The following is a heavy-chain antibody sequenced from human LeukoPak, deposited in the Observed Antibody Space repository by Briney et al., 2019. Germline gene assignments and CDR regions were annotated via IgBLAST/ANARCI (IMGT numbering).Heavy chain of an antibody. Sequence: YPSETLSLTCAVSDVSFTNYYWTWIRQSPGKGLEWIGYIYYSGSTNYNPSLKSRVTISVDTSKNQFSLKLSSVTAADTAVYYCAREEDGYKNWGQGTLVTVSS. D-gene: IGHD5-24*01. CDR1: DVSFTNYY. V-gene: IGHV4-59*01. CDR3: AREEDGYKN. J-gene: IGHJ4*02. CDR2: IYYSGST.